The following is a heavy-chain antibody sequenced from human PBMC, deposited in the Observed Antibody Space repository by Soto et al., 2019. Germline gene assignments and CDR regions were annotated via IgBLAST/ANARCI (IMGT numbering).Heavy chain of an antibody. CDR3: ASDIVGATLTPRAFDI. V-gene: IGHV3-30-3*01. CDR2: ISYDGSNK. Sequence: GGSLRLSCAASGFTFSSYAMHWVRQAPGKGLEWVAVISYDGSNKYYADSVKGRFTISRDNSKNTLYLQMNSLRAEDTAVYYCASDIVGATLTPRAFDIWGQGTMVTVSS. J-gene: IGHJ3*02. CDR1: GFTFSSYA. D-gene: IGHD1-26*01.